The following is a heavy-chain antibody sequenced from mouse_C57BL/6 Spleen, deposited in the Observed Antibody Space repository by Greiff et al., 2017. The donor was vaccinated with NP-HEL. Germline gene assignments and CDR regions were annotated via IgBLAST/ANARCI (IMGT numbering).Heavy chain of an antibody. CDR2: INPNNGGT. CDR3: ARWGTTVVATYYYAMDY. J-gene: IGHJ4*01. V-gene: IGHV1-26*01. Sequence: EVQLQQSGPELVKPGASVKISCKASGYTFTDYYMNWVKQSHGKSLEWIGDINPNNGGTSYNQKFKGKATLTVDKSSSTAYMELRSLTSEYSAVYYCARWGTTVVATYYYAMDYWGQGTSVTVSS. D-gene: IGHD1-1*01. CDR1: GYTFTDYY.